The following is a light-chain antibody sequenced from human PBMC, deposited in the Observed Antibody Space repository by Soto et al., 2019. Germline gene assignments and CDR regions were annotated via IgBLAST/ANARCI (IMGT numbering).Light chain of an antibody. Sequence: DIQMTQSRSSVSASVGDRVTITCRSSQGISSGLAWYQQKPGKAPKLLIYAASSLQSGVPSRFSCSGSATYFTPTISSLQPEVFASYYRQQANSFPYTFGQGTKFEIK. CDR3: QQANSFPYT. CDR2: AAS. J-gene: IGKJ2*01. CDR1: QGISSG. V-gene: IGKV1-12*02.